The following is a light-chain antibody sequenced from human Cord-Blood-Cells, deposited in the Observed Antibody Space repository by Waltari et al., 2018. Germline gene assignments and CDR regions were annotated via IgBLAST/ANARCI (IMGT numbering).Light chain of an antibody. V-gene: IGLV2-14*01. Sequence: QSALTQPASVSGSPGQSSTISCTGTSSDVGGYNYLSWYQQHPGKAPKLMIYDVSKRPSGVSIRFSGSKSGNTASLTISGLQAEDEADYYCSSYTSSSTWVFGGGTKLTVL. J-gene: IGLJ3*02. CDR3: SSYTSSSTWV. CDR1: SSDVGGYNY. CDR2: DVS.